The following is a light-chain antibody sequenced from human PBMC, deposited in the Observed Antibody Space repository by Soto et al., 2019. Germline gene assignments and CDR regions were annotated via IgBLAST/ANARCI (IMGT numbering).Light chain of an antibody. CDR2: DAS. V-gene: IGKV3-11*01. CDR3: QQRSNWPIT. Sequence: VMTQAPATLSVSPGERATLSCRASQSVSSYLAWYQQKPGQAPRLLIYDASNRATGIPARFSGSGSGTDFTLTISSLEPEDFAVYYCQQRSNWPITFGQGTRWRL. J-gene: IGKJ5*01. CDR1: QSVSSY.